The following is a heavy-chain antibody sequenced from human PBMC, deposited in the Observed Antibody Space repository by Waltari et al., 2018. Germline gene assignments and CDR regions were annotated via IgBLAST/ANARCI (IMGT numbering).Heavy chain of an antibody. V-gene: IGHV4-59*11. CDR3: ARGKYSSSFLFDY. CDR2: IYYSGST. D-gene: IGHD6-6*01. CDR1: GGSISSHY. J-gene: IGHJ4*02. Sequence: QVQLQESGPGLVKPSETLSLTCTVSGGSISSHYWSWIRQPPGKGLEWIGYIYYSGSTNYTTSLHSRVTISVDTSKNQFSLRLSSVTAADTAVYYCARGKYSSSFLFDYWGQGTLVTVSS.